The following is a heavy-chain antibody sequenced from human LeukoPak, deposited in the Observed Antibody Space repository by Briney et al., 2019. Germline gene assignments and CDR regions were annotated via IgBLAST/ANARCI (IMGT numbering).Heavy chain of an antibody. V-gene: IGHV1-18*01. CDR1: GYTFTSYG. J-gene: IGHJ3*02. CDR2: ISAYNGNT. D-gene: IGHD6-13*01. CDR3: AREEAGIAAAVNDAFDI. Sequence: ASVKVSCKASGYTFTSYGISWVRQAPGQGLEWMGWISAYNGNTNYAQKLQGRVTMTTDTSTSTAYMELRSLRSDDTAVYYCAREEAGIAAAVNDAFDIWGQGTMVTVSS.